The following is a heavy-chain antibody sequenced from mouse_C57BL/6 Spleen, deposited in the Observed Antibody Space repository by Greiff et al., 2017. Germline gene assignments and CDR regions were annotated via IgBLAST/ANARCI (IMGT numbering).Heavy chain of an antibody. CDR2: IWSDGST. Sequence: VQLVESGPGLVAPSQSLSIPCTVSGFSLTSYGVHWVRQPPGKGLAWLVVIWSDGSTTYNSALKSRLSISKDNSKSQVFLKMNSLQTDDTAMYYCARHGYYGNYFDYWGQGTTLTISS. J-gene: IGHJ2*01. D-gene: IGHD2-1*01. CDR3: ARHGYYGNYFDY. CDR1: GFSLTSYG. V-gene: IGHV2-6-1*01.